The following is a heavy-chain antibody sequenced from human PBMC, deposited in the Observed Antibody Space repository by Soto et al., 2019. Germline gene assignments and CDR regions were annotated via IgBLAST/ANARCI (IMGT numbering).Heavy chain of an antibody. D-gene: IGHD3-16*01. Sequence: QVQLVQSGAEVKKPGPSVKVSCKTSGYTFTNFGTSWVRQAPGQGREWMGWISTYNGNTNYAQKFKGSVTMTIDTSTSTAYMELRSLRSDDTAVYYCARGGTPIDCWGQGTLVTVSS. J-gene: IGHJ4*02. V-gene: IGHV1-18*01. CDR1: GYTFTNFG. CDR3: ARGGTPIDC. CDR2: ISTYNGNT.